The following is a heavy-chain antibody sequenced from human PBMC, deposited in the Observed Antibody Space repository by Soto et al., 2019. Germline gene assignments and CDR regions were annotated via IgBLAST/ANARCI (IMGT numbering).Heavy chain of an antibody. Sequence: SETLSLTCTVSGGSISSGGYYWSWIRQHPGKGLEWIGYIYYSGSTYYNPSLKSRVTISVDTSKNQFSLKLSSVTAADTAVYYCAHASMVRGFFVDYWGQGTLVTVSS. D-gene: IGHD3-10*01. J-gene: IGHJ4*02. CDR1: GGSISSGGYY. CDR3: AHASMVRGFFVDY. CDR2: IYYSGST. V-gene: IGHV4-31*03.